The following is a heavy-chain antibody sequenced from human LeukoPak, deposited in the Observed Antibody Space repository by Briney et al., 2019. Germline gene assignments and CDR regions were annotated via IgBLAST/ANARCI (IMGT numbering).Heavy chain of an antibody. Sequence: GGSLRLSCAASGFTFSSYGMHWVRQAPGKGLEWVAVISYDGSNKYYADSVKGRFTISRDNSKNTLYLQMNSLRAEDTAVYYCARDPHRGGDYDYWGQGTLVTVSS. CDR3: ARDPHRGGDYDY. CDR1: GFTFSSYG. CDR2: ISYDGSNK. D-gene: IGHD4-17*01. V-gene: IGHV3-30*03. J-gene: IGHJ4*02.